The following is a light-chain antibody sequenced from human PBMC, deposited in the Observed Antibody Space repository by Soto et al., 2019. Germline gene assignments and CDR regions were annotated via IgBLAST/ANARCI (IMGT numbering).Light chain of an antibody. CDR1: SSDVGSYNY. CDR2: EVS. Sequence: QSALTQPASVSGSTGQSITISCTGTSSDVGSYNYVSWYQQHPGKAPKLMIYEVSNRPSGVSNRFSGSKSGNTASLTISGLQAEDEADYYCSSYTSGSTWVFGGGTKLTVL. J-gene: IGLJ3*02. V-gene: IGLV2-14*01. CDR3: SSYTSGSTWV.